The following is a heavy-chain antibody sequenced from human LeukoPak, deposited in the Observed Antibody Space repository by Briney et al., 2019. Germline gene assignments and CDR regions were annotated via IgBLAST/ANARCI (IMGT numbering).Heavy chain of an antibody. Sequence: TPRLPCATSGFNVSNLWIDWVRHVTRKRLVWVSGINNDGTATYYADSVKGRFTISRDNAKNTVYLQMTGLRAEDTTVYYCATVSEYWGQGTLVTVSS. CDR1: GFNVSNLW. J-gene: IGHJ4*02. V-gene: IGHV3-74*01. CDR2: INNDGTAT. CDR3: ATVSEY.